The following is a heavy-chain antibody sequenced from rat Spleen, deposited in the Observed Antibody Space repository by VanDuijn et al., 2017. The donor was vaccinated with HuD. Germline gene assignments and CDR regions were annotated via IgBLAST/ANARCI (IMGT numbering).Heavy chain of an antibody. V-gene: IGHV5-29*01. J-gene: IGHJ4*01. CDR2: ISYDGSST. D-gene: IGHD2-1*01. Sequence: EVQLVESDGGLVQPGRSLKLSCAASGFTFSDYYMAWVRQAPTKGLEWVATISYDGSSTYYRDSVKGRFTISRDNAKSTLYLQMDSLRSEDTATYYCASLDTYLMDAWGQGASVTVSS. CDR3: ASLDTYLMDA. CDR1: GFTFSDYY.